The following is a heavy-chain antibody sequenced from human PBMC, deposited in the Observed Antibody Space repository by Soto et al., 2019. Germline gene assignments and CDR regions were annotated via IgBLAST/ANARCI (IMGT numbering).Heavy chain of an antibody. V-gene: IGHV3-23*01. Sequence: GGSLRLSCVASGFVFGDYAMSWVRQAPGKGLEWVSAISAGGVDTYYADSVKGRFTVSRANSKNTLYLQMNSLRAEDTAIYYCANVPIWCGGSSCYTEGFDSWGQGTLVTVSS. CDR1: GFVFGDYA. CDR3: ANVPIWCGGSSCYTEGFDS. D-gene: IGHD2-21*01. J-gene: IGHJ4*02. CDR2: ISAGGVDT.